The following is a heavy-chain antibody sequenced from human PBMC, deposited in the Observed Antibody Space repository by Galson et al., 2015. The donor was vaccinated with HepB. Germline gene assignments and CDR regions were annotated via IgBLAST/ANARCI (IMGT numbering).Heavy chain of an antibody. CDR1: GFTFSSYA. J-gene: IGHJ4*02. CDR3: AGGGVIVRRVVDY. Sequence: SLRLSCAASGFTFSSYAMHWVRQAPGKGLEWVAVISYDGSNTYYADSVKGRFIISRDNSKNTLYLQMNSLRAEDTAVYYCAGGGVIVRRVVDYWGQGALVTVSS. V-gene: IGHV3-30*04. D-gene: IGHD3-16*02. CDR2: ISYDGSNT.